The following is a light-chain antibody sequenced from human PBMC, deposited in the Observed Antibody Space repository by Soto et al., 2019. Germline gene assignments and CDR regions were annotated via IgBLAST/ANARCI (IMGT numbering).Light chain of an antibody. Sequence: QSVLTQPPSVSGAPGQRVTISCTGSSSNIGAGYDVRWYQQLPGTAPKLLIYGNSNRPSGVPDRFSGSKSGTSASLAITGLQAEDEADYSCKSYDSSLSAYVFGTGTKVTVL. CDR2: GNS. J-gene: IGLJ1*01. CDR3: KSYDSSLSAYV. CDR1: SSNIGAGYD. V-gene: IGLV1-40*01.